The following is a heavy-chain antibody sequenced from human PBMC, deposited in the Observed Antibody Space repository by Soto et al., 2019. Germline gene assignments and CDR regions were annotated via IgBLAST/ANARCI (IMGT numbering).Heavy chain of an antibody. CDR1: GGTFSSYT. Sequence: ASVKVSCKASGGTFSSYTISWVRQAPGQGLEWMGRIIPILGIANYAQKFQGRVTITAHKSTSTAYMELSSLRSEDTAVYYCGSNATYCCSPCDIDYWGQGTLVTVSS. CDR3: GSNATYCCSPCDIDY. V-gene: IGHV1-69*02. CDR2: IIPILGIA. D-gene: IGHD2-15*01. J-gene: IGHJ4*01.